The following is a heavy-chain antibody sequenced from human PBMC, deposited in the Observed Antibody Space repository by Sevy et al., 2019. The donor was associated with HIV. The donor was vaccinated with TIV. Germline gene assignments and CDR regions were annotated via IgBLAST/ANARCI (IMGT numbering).Heavy chain of an antibody. J-gene: IGHJ6*02. CDR3: EREKVDTSMIFVEYYGMDV. Sequence: GGSLRLSCAASGFSFSSYDMHWVRQAPGMGLEWVAVIRYDGSNKHYGDSVKGRLTISRDNSKNVLYLQMSSMRAEETAVYYCEREKVDTSMIFVEYYGMDVWGQGTTVTVSS. V-gene: IGHV3-33*01. CDR2: IRYDGSNK. CDR1: GFSFSSYD. D-gene: IGHD5-18*01.